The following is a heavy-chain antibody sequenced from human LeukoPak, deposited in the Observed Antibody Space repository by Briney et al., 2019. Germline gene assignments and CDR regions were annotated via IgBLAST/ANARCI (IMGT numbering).Heavy chain of an antibody. V-gene: IGHV4-30-4*08. D-gene: IGHD4-11*01. Sequence: SETLSLTCTVSGGSISSGDYYWSWIRQPPGKGLEWIGYIYYSGSTYYNPSLKSRVTISVDTSKNQFSLKLSSVTAADTAVYYCAREKETTVKYYYYYYMDVWGKGTTVTVSS. CDR3: AREKETTVKYYYYYYMDV. CDR2: IYYSGST. J-gene: IGHJ6*03. CDR1: GGSISSGDYY.